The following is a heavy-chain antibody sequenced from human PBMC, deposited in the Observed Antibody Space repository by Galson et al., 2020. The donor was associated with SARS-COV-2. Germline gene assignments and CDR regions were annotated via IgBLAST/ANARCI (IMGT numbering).Heavy chain of an antibody. CDR2: IWYDGSNK. J-gene: IGHJ6*02. CDR1: GFTFSSYG. V-gene: IGHV3-33*01. CDR3: AREGDCTNGVCYGMDV. Sequence: GESLKTSCAASGFTFSSYGMHWVRQAPGKGLEWVAVIWYDGSNKYYADSVKGRFTISRDNSKNTLYLQMNSLRAEDTAVYYCAREGDCTNGVCYGMDVWGQGTTVTVSS. D-gene: IGHD2-8*01.